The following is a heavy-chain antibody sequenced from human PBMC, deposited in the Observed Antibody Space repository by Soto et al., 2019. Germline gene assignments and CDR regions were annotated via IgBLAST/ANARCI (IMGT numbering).Heavy chain of an antibody. CDR1: GYTFTSYG. D-gene: IGHD3-10*01. Sequence: GASGKVSCKASGYTFTSYGISWVRQAPGQGLEWMGWISAYNGNTNYAQKLQGRVTMTTDTSTSTAYMELRSLRSDDTAVYYCARGGSYYGSATSLDDYWGQGTQVTVSS. CDR3: ARGGSYYGSATSLDDY. J-gene: IGHJ4*02. CDR2: ISAYNGNT. V-gene: IGHV1-18*01.